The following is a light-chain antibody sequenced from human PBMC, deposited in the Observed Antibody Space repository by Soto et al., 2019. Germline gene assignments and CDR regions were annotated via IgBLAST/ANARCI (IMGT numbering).Light chain of an antibody. Sequence: DIQMTQSPSSLSASVGDRVTITCRASQSIASYLNWYQQKPGKAPKFLIYAASSLQSGVPSRFSGSGSGTDLTLTISSLQPEDFATYFCQQSYSTPITFGQGTRLEIK. J-gene: IGKJ5*01. CDR3: QQSYSTPIT. CDR2: AAS. CDR1: QSIASY. V-gene: IGKV1-39*01.